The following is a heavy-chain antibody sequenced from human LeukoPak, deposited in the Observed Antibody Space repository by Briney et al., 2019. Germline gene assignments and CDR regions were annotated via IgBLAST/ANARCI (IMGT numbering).Heavy chain of an antibody. Sequence: GRSLRLSCAASGFTFEDYAMHWVRQAPGKGLEWVSGISWSSRSIVYADSVKGRFTISRDNARNSLYLQMNSLRAEDTALYYCAKEETSVTTLWNAFDIWGQGTMVTVSS. J-gene: IGHJ3*02. CDR2: ISWSSRSI. CDR1: GFTFEDYA. V-gene: IGHV3-9*01. D-gene: IGHD4-17*01. CDR3: AKEETSVTTLWNAFDI.